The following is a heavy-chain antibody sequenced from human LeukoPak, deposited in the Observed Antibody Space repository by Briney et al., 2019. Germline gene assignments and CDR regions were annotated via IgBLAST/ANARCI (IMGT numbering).Heavy chain of an antibody. CDR2: IYTSGST. Sequence: SETLSLTCTVSGGSISSYYWSWIRQPAGKGLEWIGRIYTSGSTNYNPSLKSRVTISVDTSKNQFSLKLSSVTAADTAVYYCARDNSAAAGTILDAFDIWGQGTMVTVSS. D-gene: IGHD6-13*01. J-gene: IGHJ3*02. V-gene: IGHV4-4*07. CDR3: ARDNSAAAGTILDAFDI. CDR1: GGSISSYY.